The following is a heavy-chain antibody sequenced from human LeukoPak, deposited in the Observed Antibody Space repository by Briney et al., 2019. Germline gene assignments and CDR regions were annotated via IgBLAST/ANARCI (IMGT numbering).Heavy chain of an antibody. D-gene: IGHD3-16*02. V-gene: IGHV1-2*02. CDR3: ARDAPSYDYVWGSHPY. CDR1: GYTFTGYY. Sequence: ASVKVSCKASGYTFTGYYMHWVRQAPGQGLEWMGWINPNSGGTNYAQKFQGRVTMTRDTSISTAYMELSRLRSDDTAVYYCARDAPSYDYVWGSHPYWGQGTLVTVSS. CDR2: INPNSGGT. J-gene: IGHJ4*02.